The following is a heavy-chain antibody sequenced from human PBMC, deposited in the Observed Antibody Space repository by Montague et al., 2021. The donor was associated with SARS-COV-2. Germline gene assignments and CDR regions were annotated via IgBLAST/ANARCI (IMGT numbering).Heavy chain of an antibody. D-gene: IGHD2-15*01. V-gene: IGHV3-21*01. CDR1: GFTFSSIS. CDR3: ARFETSKFYSSGMDV. J-gene: IGHJ6*02. Sequence: YLRLSCAASGFTFSSISMNWVRQAPGKRLEWVSSISSESAYIVYAESVRGRFTISRDNAQNLLYLQMNSLRAEDTAVYYCARFETSKFYSSGMDVWGQGITVTVSS. CDR2: ISSESAYI.